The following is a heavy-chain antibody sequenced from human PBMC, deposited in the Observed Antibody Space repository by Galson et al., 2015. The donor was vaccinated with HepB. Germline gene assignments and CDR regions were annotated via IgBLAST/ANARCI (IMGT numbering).Heavy chain of an antibody. CDR1: GGSISSYY. Sequence: TLSLTCTVSGGSISSYYWSWIRQPPGKGLEWIGYIYYSGSTNYNPSLKSRVTISVDTSKNQFSLKLSSVTAADTAVYYCARSLVQGEVDPWGQGTLVTVSS. CDR3: ARSLVQGEVDP. J-gene: IGHJ5*02. CDR2: IYYSGST. D-gene: IGHD3-10*01. V-gene: IGHV4-59*01.